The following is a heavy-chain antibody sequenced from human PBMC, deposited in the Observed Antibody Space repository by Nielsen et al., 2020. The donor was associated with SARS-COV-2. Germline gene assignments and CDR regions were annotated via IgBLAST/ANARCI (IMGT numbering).Heavy chain of an antibody. CDR1: GFTFSSYA. CDR3: TRESLRSGMSRYSFDS. J-gene: IGHJ4*02. D-gene: IGHD3-16*01. V-gene: IGHV3-30-3*01. Sequence: GGSLRLSCAASGFTFSSYAMHWVRQAPGKGLEWVAVISYDGSNKYYADSVKGRFTISRDNSKNTLYLHMTSLRADDTAVYFCTRESLRSGMSRYSFDSWGQGTLLTVSS. CDR2: ISYDGSNK.